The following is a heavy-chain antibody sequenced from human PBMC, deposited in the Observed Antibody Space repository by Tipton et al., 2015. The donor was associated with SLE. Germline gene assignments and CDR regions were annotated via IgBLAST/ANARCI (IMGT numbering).Heavy chain of an antibody. D-gene: IGHD6-13*01. Sequence: TLSLTCAVYGGSFSGYYWSWIRQPPGKGLEWIGEINHSGSTNYNPSLKSRVTISVDTSKNQFSLKLSSVTAADTAVYYCARGARAYSSSWFGFDYWGQGTLAIVSS. V-gene: IGHV4-34*01. J-gene: IGHJ4*02. CDR3: ARGARAYSSSWFGFDY. CDR2: INHSGST. CDR1: GGSFSGYY.